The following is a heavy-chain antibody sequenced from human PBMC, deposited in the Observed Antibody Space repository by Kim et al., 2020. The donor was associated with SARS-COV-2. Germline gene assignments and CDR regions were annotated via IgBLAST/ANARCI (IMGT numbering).Heavy chain of an antibody. CDR3: AKEAVRYFDL. V-gene: IGHV3-9*01. CDR2: ITWNSVCT. Sequence: GGSLRLSCVASGFNFDDHAMHWVRQVPGQGLEWVSGITWNSVCTDYADSVRGRFTISRDNAKNSMYLQMNSLQTEDTALYFCAKEAVRYFDLWGRGTLVAVSS. CDR1: GFNFDDHA. J-gene: IGHJ2*01.